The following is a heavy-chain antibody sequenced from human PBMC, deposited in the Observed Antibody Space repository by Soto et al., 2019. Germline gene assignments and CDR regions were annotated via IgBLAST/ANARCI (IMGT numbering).Heavy chain of an antibody. CDR1: GGTFSRYS. CDR2: IIPIFGIA. Sequence: AASVKVSCKASGGTFSRYSITWVRQAPGHGLEWIGRIIPIFGIASYAQKFQGRVMITADESTSTAYMELSSLRSDDTAVYYCAREDRDRETGLVPAAIDGMDVWGQGTTVTVSS. CDR3: AREDRDRETGLVPAAIDGMDV. J-gene: IGHJ6*02. D-gene: IGHD2-2*01. V-gene: IGHV1-69*13.